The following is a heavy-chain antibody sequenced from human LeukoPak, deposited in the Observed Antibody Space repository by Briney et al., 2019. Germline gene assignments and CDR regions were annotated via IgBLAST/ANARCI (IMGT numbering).Heavy chain of an antibody. Sequence: ASVKVSCKVSGYTLTELSMHWVRQAPGKGLEWMGGFDPEDGETIYAQKFQGRVTITEDTSTDTAYMELSSLRSEDTAVYYCATERSGSYYNGDAAFDIWGQGTMVTVSS. V-gene: IGHV1-24*01. J-gene: IGHJ3*02. CDR2: FDPEDGET. CDR1: GYTLTELS. CDR3: ATERSGSYYNGDAAFDI. D-gene: IGHD3-10*01.